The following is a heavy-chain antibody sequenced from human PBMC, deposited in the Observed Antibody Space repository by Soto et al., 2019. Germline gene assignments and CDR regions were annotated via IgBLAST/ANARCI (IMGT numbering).Heavy chain of an antibody. CDR1: GFTFSSYG. CDR3: AKGFWEYGDYGVPGV. CDR2: ISYDGSNK. Sequence: QVQLMESGGGVVQPGRSLRLSCAASGFTFSSYGMHWVRQAPGKGLEWVAVISYDGSNKYYADSVKGRFTISRDNSKNTLYLQMNSLRAEDTAVYYCAKGFWEYGDYGVPGVWGQGALVTVSS. J-gene: IGHJ4*02. V-gene: IGHV3-30*18. D-gene: IGHD4-17*01.